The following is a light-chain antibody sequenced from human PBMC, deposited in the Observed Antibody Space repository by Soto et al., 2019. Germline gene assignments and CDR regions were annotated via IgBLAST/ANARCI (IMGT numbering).Light chain of an antibody. CDR2: SND. CDR1: SSNIASNT. V-gene: IGLV1-44*01. CDR3: GAWDESLNGYV. J-gene: IGLJ1*01. Sequence: QSVLTQPPSASGTPGQRVTVSCSGSSSNIASNTVNWYQQLPGTAPKLLIYSNDQRPSGVPDRFSASKSGTSASLAISGLQSGDEADYYCGAWDESLNGYVFGTGTKVTVL.